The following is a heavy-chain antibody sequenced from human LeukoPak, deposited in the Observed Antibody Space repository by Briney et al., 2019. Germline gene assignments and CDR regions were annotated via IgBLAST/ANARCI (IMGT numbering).Heavy chain of an antibody. CDR1: GFTLSIYT. J-gene: IGHJ4*02. V-gene: IGHV3-64D*09. Sequence: GGSLRLSCSASGFTLSIYTMHWVRQAPGEGREYVAAISSNGGSTYYADSVKGRLTISRDNSKNTLYLQMSSLRAEDTALYYCVKDLGPYGGGSFPGFHWGQGTLVTVSS. CDR2: ISSNGGST. CDR3: VKDLGPYGGGSFPGFH. D-gene: IGHD3-10*01.